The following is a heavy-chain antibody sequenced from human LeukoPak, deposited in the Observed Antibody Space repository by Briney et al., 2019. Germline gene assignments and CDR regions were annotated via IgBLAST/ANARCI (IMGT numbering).Heavy chain of an antibody. Sequence: QPGGSLILSCAASGFTFNIYEMNWVRQAPGKGPEWISYISSSGRSIYYADSVKGRFTISRDNAKNSVYLQMNSLRVEDTAIYYCAKEDIAGNGFPFDSWGQETMVTVSS. CDR3: AKEDIAGNGFPFDS. CDR1: GFTFNIYE. J-gene: IGHJ4*02. CDR2: ISSSGRSI. D-gene: IGHD5-12*01. V-gene: IGHV3-48*03.